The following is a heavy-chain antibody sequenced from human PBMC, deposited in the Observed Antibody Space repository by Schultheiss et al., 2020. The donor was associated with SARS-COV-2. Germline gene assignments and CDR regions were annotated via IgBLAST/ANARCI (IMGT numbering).Heavy chain of an antibody. V-gene: IGHV3-66*01. CDR1: GFTVSSNY. Sequence: GESLKISCAASGFTVSSNYMSWVRQAPGKGLEWVSVIYSGGSTYYADSVKGRFTISRDNSMNTLFLQMNSLRAEDTAVYYCARGYSYGHHFDYWGQGTLVTVSS. D-gene: IGHD5-18*01. CDR2: IYSGGST. CDR3: ARGYSYGHHFDY. J-gene: IGHJ4*02.